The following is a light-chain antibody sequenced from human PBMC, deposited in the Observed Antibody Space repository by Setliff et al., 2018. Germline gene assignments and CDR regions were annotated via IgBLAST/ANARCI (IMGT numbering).Light chain of an antibody. V-gene: IGLV2-14*01. Sequence: QSALAQPASVSGSPGQSITISCTGASSDIGDSNYVSWYQQHPGKAPKLIIYDVSDRPSGVSHRFSGSKSGNTASLTISGLLAEDEADYYCSSYTTSSTWVFGTGTKVTV. CDR2: DVS. J-gene: IGLJ1*01. CDR1: SSDIGDSNY. CDR3: SSYTTSSTWV.